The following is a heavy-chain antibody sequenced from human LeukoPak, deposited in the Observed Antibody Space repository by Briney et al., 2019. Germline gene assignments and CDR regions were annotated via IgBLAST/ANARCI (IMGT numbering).Heavy chain of an antibody. J-gene: IGHJ4*02. D-gene: IGHD3-3*01. Sequence: SETLSLTCTASGDSFNRRSSYWGWLRQPPGKGLEWIGEINHSGSTNYNPSLKSRVTISLDTSKSQFSLKVRYVTAADTAVYYCARGLNDSWTGENYWGQGTLVTVSS. CDR3: ARGLNDSWTGENY. CDR2: INHSGST. CDR1: GDSFNRRSSY. V-gene: IGHV4-39*07.